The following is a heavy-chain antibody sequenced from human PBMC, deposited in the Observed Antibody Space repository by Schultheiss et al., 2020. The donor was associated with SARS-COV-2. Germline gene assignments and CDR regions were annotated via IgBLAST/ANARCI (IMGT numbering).Heavy chain of an antibody. CDR1: GFTFSSYA. CDR2: ISGSGGST. Sequence: GGSLRLSCAASGFTFSSYAMSWVRQAPGKGLEWVSAISGSGGSTYYADSVKGRFTISRDNSKNTLYLQMNSLRAEDTAVYYCARVRYYYDSSGSWFDYWGQGTLVTVSS. D-gene: IGHD3-22*01. J-gene: IGHJ4*02. CDR3: ARVRYYYDSSGSWFDY. V-gene: IGHV3-23*01.